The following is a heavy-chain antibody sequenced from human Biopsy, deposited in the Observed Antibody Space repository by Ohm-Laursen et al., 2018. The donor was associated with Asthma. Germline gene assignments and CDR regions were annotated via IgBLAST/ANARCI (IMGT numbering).Heavy chain of an antibody. J-gene: IGHJ6*02. D-gene: IGHD6-13*01. Sequence: GTLSLTCCLSSGSGGYMRSGNYYWGWIRQPPGKGLEWIGSIYYSGTTYYNPSLESRVTVSADTSKNQFSLKLTSVTAADTAVYYCVRESSSWHHGPFHYYYGLDVWGQGTTATVSS. CDR3: VRESSSWHHGPFHYYYGLDV. V-gene: IGHV4-39*01. CDR2: IYYSGTT. CDR1: GGYMRSGNYY.